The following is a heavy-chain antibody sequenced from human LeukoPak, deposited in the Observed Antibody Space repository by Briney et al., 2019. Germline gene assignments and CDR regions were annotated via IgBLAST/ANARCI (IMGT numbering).Heavy chain of an antibody. Sequence: PGGSLRLSCAASGFTFSSYELHWVRQAPGKGLEWVSYISSSGSTIYYADSVRGRYTISRENAKNSLYLQMNSLRAEDTAVYYCARLWFGELDYTGGYWGQGTLVTVSS. CDR3: ARLWFGELDYTGGY. CDR1: GFTFSSYE. D-gene: IGHD3-10*01. J-gene: IGHJ4*02. V-gene: IGHV3-48*03. CDR2: ISSSGSTI.